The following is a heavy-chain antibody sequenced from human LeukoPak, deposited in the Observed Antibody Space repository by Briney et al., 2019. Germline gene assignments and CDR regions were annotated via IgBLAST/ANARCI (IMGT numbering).Heavy chain of an antibody. J-gene: IGHJ5*02. D-gene: IGHD2-21*02. V-gene: IGHV4-39*01. Sequence: SETLSLTCTVSGGSISSSSYCWGWIRQPPGKGLEWIGSIYYSGSTYYNPSLKSRVTISVDTSKNQFSLKLSSVTAADTAVYYCARHGPSLGVVTATSGFDPWGQGTLVTVSS. CDR1: GGSISSSSYC. CDR3: ARHGPSLGVVTATSGFDP. CDR2: IYYSGST.